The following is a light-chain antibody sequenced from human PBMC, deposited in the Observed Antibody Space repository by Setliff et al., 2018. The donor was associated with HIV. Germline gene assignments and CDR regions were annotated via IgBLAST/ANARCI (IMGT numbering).Light chain of an antibody. CDR3: YSYTDSSTWM. J-gene: IGLJ3*02. V-gene: IGLV2-14*03. Sequence: QSVLTQPASVSGSPGQSITISCTGTSSDIGGYNYVSWYQQHPGKAPKLMIYEVSNRPSGVSDRFSGSKSGNTASLTISGLQAEDEADYYCYSYTDSSTWMFGGGT. CDR1: SSDIGGYNY. CDR2: EVS.